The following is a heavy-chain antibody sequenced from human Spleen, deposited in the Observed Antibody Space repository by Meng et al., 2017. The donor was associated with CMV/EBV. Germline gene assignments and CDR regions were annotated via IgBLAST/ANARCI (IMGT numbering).Heavy chain of an antibody. D-gene: IGHD2-2*01. Sequence: GGSLRLSCAASGFTVSSNYMSWVRQAPGKGLEWVSVIYSGGSTYYADSVKGRFTISRDNSKNTLYLQMNSLRAEDTAVYYCARDLGGVVAPYGMDVWGQGTTVTVSS. CDR1: GFTVSSNY. V-gene: IGHV3-53*01. CDR2: IYSGGST. CDR3: ARDLGGVVAPYGMDV. J-gene: IGHJ6*02.